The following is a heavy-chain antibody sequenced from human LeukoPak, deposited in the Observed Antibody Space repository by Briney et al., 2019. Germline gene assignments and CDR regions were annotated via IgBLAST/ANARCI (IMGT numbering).Heavy chain of an antibody. J-gene: IGHJ4*02. D-gene: IGHD3-16*01. CDR2: ISGSGGST. CDR3: ARGGMSFVTY. V-gene: IGHV3-23*01. CDR1: GFTFSSYA. Sequence: PGGSLRLSCAASGFTFSSYAMSWVRQAPGKGLEGVSAISGSGGSTYYADSVKGRFTISRDNSKNTLYLQINSLRAEDTAVYYCARGGMSFVTYWGQGTLVTVSS.